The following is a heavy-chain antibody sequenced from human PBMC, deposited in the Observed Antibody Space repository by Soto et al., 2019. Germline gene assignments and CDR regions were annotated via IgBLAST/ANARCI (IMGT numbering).Heavy chain of an antibody. CDR3: ARERDGDYGYYYYGMDV. CDR2: IWYDGSNK. V-gene: IGHV3-33*01. Sequence: QVQLVESGGGVVQPGRSLRLSCAASGFTFSSYGMHWVRQAPGKGLVWVAVIWYDGSNKYYADSVKGRFTISRDNSKNTLYLQMNSLRAEDTAVYYCARERDGDYGYYYYGMDVWGQGTTVTVSS. D-gene: IGHD4-17*01. J-gene: IGHJ6*02. CDR1: GFTFSSYG.